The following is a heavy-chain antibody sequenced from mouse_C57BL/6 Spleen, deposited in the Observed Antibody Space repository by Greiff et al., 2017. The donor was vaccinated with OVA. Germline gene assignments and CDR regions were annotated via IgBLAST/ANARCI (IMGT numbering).Heavy chain of an antibody. D-gene: IGHD4-1*01. V-gene: IGHV3-6*01. Sequence: EVQLQQSGPGLVKPSQSLSLTCSVTGYSITSGYYWNWIRQFPGNKLEWMGYISYDGSNNYNPSLKNRISITRDTSTNQFFLKLNSVTTEDTATDYCARDMGRGYFDVWGTGTTVTVSS. J-gene: IGHJ1*03. CDR2: ISYDGSN. CDR1: GYSITSGYY. CDR3: ARDMGRGYFDV.